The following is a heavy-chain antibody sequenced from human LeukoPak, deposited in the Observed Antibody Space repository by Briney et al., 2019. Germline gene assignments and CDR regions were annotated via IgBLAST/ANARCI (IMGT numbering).Heavy chain of an antibody. D-gene: IGHD3-9*01. J-gene: IGHJ1*01. CDR1: GGTFSSYA. V-gene: IGHV1-2*06. CDR3: ASGQGRYPLQH. CDR2: INPNSGGT. Sequence: ASVTVSCTASGGTFSSYAISWVRQAPGQGLEWMGRINPNSGGTNYAQKFQGRVTMTRDTSISTAYMELSRLRSDDTAVYYCASGQGRYPLQHWGQGTLVTVSS.